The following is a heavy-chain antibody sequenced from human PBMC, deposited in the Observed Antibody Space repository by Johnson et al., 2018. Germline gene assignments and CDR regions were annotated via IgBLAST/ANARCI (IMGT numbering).Heavy chain of an antibody. J-gene: IGHJ3*02. CDR3: ARDTYYYDSSGYYIGCDAFDI. D-gene: IGHD3-22*01. CDR2: INPSGGST. CDR1: GYTFTSYY. V-gene: IGHV1-46*01. Sequence: VQLLESGAEVKKPGASVKVSCKASGYTFTSYYMHWVRQAPGQGLEWMGIINPSGGSTSYAQKFQGRVTITAEESTSTAYMELSSLRFEDTALYYGARDTYYYDSSGYYIGCDAFDIWGQGKMFTVSS.